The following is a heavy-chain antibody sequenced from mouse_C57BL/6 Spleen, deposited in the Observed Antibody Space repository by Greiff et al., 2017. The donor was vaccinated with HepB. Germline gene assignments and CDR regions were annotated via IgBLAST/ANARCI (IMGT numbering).Heavy chain of an antibody. Sequence: QVQLQQPRAERGKPGASVTLSCKASGYTCTSYWMQWVKQRPGQGLEWIGEIDPSDSYTNYNQKFKGKATLTVDTSSSTAYMQLSSLTSEDSAVYYCARRELQPCSFRHWCQGTPPTVSP. CDR1: GYTCTSYW. J-gene: IGHJ2*01. CDR2: IDPSDSYT. V-gene: IGHV1-50*01. D-gene: IGHD4-1*01. CDR3: ARRELQPCSFRH.